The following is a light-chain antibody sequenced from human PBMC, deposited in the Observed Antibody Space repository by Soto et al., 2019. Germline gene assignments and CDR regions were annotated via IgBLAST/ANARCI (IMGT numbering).Light chain of an antibody. CDR2: GAT. CDR3: QHRTRWPPQFI. Sequence: EIVMTQSPATLSVSPGERATLSCRASQSVSILLAWYQQKPGQAPRLLIHGATTRATGIPARFSGSGSGTDFSLNISSLEPEDSAVYYCQHRTRWPPQFIVGPGTKVDIK. J-gene: IGKJ3*01. V-gene: IGKV3-15*01. CDR1: QSVSIL.